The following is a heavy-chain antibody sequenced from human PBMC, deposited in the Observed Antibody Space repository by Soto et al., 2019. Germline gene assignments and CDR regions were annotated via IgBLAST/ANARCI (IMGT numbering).Heavy chain of an antibody. D-gene: IGHD2-2*01. CDR2: IKQDGSER. Sequence: GGSLRLSCAAPGFTFSSYWMSWVRQAPGKGLEWVANIKQDGSERDYVDSGKGRFTISRDNAKTSLYLQMNSLRAEDTAVYYCASYGGDIVVLPAATLDSWGQGNLVTVSS. CDR3: ASYGGDIVVLPAATLDS. J-gene: IGHJ5*01. CDR1: GFTFSSYW. V-gene: IGHV3-7*01.